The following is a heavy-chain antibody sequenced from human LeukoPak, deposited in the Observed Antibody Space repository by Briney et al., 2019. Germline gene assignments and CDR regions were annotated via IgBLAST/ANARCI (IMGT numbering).Heavy chain of an antibody. Sequence: MTSETLSLTCTVSGGSISGYYWSWIRQPPGKGLEWIGEINHSGSTNYNPSLKSRVTISVDTSKNQFSLKLSSVTAADTAVYYCARHTDFSDFWSGPNWFDPWGQGTLVTVSS. D-gene: IGHD3-3*01. CDR2: INHSGST. CDR3: ARHTDFSDFWSGPNWFDP. V-gene: IGHV4-34*01. CDR1: GGSISGYY. J-gene: IGHJ5*02.